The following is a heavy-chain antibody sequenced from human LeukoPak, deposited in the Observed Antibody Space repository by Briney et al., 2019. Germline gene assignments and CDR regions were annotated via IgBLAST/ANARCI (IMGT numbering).Heavy chain of an antibody. CDR2: INRDGTEE. CDR3: VRGDWYFES. CDR1: GFTFSTYA. J-gene: IGHJ4*02. Sequence: PGGSLRLSCLASGFTFSTYAMHWVRQAPGKGLQWVANINRDGTEEHFLDSVEGRFTISRDNAKKSLYLQMSSLRPQDTAVYFCVRGDWYFESWGQGTLVTVSS. D-gene: IGHD2-21*01. V-gene: IGHV3-7*04.